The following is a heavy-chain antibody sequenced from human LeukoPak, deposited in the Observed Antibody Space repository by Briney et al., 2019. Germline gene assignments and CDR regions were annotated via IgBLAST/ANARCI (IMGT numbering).Heavy chain of an antibody. Sequence: ASVKVSCKASGGTFSSYAISWVRQAPGQGLEWMGWINPNSGDTDFAEKFQGRVTMTRDTSITTAYMDLGRLRSDDTATYYCAKAGGLYSEWLIFYSYYYMDVWGRGTTVTISS. CDR1: GGTFSSYA. J-gene: IGHJ6*03. CDR2: INPNSGDT. D-gene: IGHD6-19*01. V-gene: IGHV1-2*02. CDR3: AKAGGLYSEWLIFYSYYYMDV.